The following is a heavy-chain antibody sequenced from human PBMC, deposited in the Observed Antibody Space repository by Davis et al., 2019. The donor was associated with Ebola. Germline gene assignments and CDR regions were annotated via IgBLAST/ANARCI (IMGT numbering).Heavy chain of an antibody. Sequence: PGGSLRLSCAVYGGSFSGYYWSWIRQPPGKGLEWIGEINHSGSTNYNPSLTSRVTISVDTSKNQFSLKLSSVTAAATAVYYCARHCSSTSCYLGDNWGQGTLVTVSS. CDR1: GGSFSGYY. CDR2: INHSGST. CDR3: ARHCSSTSCYLGDN. D-gene: IGHD2-2*01. J-gene: IGHJ4*02. V-gene: IGHV4-34*01.